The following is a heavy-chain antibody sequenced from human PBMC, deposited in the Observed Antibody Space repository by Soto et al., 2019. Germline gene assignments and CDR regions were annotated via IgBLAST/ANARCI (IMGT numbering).Heavy chain of an antibody. Sequence: QVQLVQSGAEVKKPESSVKVSCKASGGTFGSYAINWVRQAPGQGLEWMGGIIPMYDTIDYAQKFQGRVTITADESKRTAYMELSSLRSEDPAVYYCARDRRDGYNPFDYWGQGTLVTVSS. D-gene: IGHD5-12*01. CDR1: GGTFGSYA. CDR3: ARDRRDGYNPFDY. V-gene: IGHV1-69*01. CDR2: IIPMYDTI. J-gene: IGHJ4*02.